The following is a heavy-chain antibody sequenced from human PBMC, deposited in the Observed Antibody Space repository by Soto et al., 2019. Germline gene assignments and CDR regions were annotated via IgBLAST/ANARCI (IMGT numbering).Heavy chain of an antibody. Sequence: GGSRRLSCAASGFSFSSYAMSWVRQAPGKGLEWVSGISGSGGSTYQADSVKGRFTISRDNSKNTVYLQMNSLRAEDTAVYYCTKEVILTLTTRTFDYWSPGTLVTVSS. CDR1: GFSFSSYA. CDR2: ISGSGGST. V-gene: IGHV3-23*01. CDR3: TKEVILTLTTRTFDY. J-gene: IGHJ4*02. D-gene: IGHD4-4*01.